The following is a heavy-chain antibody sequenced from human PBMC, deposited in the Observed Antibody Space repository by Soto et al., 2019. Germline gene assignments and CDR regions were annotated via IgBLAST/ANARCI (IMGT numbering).Heavy chain of an antibody. CDR1: GGSVRSGTYY. D-gene: IGHD2-2*01. J-gene: IGHJ4*02. CDR2: INHSGST. V-gene: IGHV4-39*07. Sequence: SETLSLTCTVSGGSVRSGTYYWSWIRQPPGKGLEWIGEINHSGSTNYNPSLKSRVTISVDTSKNQFSLNLSSVTAADTAVYYCARDSGIVVVPAATNFDYWGQGTLVTVSS. CDR3: ARDSGIVVVPAATNFDY.